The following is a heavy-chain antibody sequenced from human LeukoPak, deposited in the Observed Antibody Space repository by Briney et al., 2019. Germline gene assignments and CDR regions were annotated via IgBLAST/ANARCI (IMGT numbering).Heavy chain of an antibody. CDR3: ARTQAYCSSTSCYPFDY. CDR2: IYYSGST. CDR1: GSSISSSNW. J-gene: IGHJ4*02. V-gene: IGHV4-28*01. Sequence: SDTLSLTCTVSGSSISSSNWWGWIRQPPGKGLEWIGYIYYSGSTYYNPSLKSRVTMSVDTSKNQISLKLGSVTAVDTAVYYCARTQAYCSSTSCYPFDYWGQGTLVTVSS. D-gene: IGHD2-2*01.